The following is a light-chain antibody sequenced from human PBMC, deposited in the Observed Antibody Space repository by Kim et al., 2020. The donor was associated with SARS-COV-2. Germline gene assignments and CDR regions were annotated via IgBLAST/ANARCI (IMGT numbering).Light chain of an antibody. CDR1: SGSIASNF. CDR2: EDN. Sequence: NFMLTQPHSVSESPGKTVTISCTRSSGSIASNFVQWYRQRPGSAPTTVIYEDNQRPSGVPDRFSGSIDSSSNSASLTISGLTTEDEADYYCQSYDTSKWVFGGGNKLTVL. CDR3: QSYDTSKWV. V-gene: IGLV6-57*03. J-gene: IGLJ3*02.